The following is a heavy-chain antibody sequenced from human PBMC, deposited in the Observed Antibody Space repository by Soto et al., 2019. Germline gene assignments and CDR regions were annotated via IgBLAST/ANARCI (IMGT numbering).Heavy chain of an antibody. Sequence: GGSLRLSCAASGFTFSDYYMSWIRQAPGKGLEWVSYISSSGSTIYYADSVKGRFTISRDNAKNSLYLQMNSLRAEDTAVYYCARMTTVTPANFDYWGQGTLVTVSS. CDR3: ARMTTVTPANFDY. J-gene: IGHJ4*02. CDR2: ISSSGSTI. D-gene: IGHD4-17*01. CDR1: GFTFSDYY. V-gene: IGHV3-11*01.